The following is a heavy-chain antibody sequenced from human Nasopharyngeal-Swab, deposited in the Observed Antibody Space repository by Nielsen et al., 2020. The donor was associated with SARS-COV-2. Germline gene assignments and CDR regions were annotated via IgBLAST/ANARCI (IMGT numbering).Heavy chain of an antibody. Sequence: ASVKVSCKVSGYTLTELSMHWVRQAPGKGLEWMGGFDPEDGETIYAQKFQGRVTMTEDTSTDTAYMELSSLRSEDTAVYYCATGFAITMVRGVRYYYYGMDVWGKGTTVTVSS. J-gene: IGHJ6*04. CDR3: ATGFAITMVRGVRYYYYGMDV. V-gene: IGHV1-24*01. CDR2: FDPEDGET. D-gene: IGHD3-10*01. CDR1: GYTLTELS.